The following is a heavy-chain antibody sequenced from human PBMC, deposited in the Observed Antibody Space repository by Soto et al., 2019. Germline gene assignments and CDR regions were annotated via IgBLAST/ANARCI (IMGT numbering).Heavy chain of an antibody. V-gene: IGHV1-3*01. CDR1: GYTFTSYA. Sequence: ASVKVSCKASGYTFTSYAMHWVRQAPGQRLEWMGWINAGNGNTKYSQKFQGRVTITRDTSASTAYMELSSLRSEDTAVYYCARAGYCSGGSCRLFDHWGQGTLVTVSS. D-gene: IGHD2-15*01. J-gene: IGHJ5*02. CDR2: INAGNGNT. CDR3: ARAGYCSGGSCRLFDH.